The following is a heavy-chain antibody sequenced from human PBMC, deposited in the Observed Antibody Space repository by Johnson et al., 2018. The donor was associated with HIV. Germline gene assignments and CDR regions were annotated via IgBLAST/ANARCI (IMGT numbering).Heavy chain of an antibody. D-gene: IGHD3-22*01. CDR1: GFTFSSYA. CDR2: IGDSGGGT. CDR3: ARGRISMTVVDLRGGGFDI. Sequence: VQLVESGGGLVQPGGSLRLSCAASGFTFSSYAMTWVRQAPGKGLEWVSGIGDSGGGTFYADSVKGRFTISRDNSKNTLYLQMSSLRVEDTAVYVCARGRISMTVVDLRGGGFDIWGQGTKVTVSS. J-gene: IGHJ3*02. V-gene: IGHV3-23*04.